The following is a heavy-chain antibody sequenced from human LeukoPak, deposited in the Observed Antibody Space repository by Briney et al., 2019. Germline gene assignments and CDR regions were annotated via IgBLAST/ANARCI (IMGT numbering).Heavy chain of an antibody. CDR1: GGSISSSSYY. V-gene: IGHV4-39*01. CDR2: IYYSGST. D-gene: IGHD1-26*01. J-gene: IGHJ4*02. Sequence: SETLSLTCTPSGGSISSSSYYWGWIRQPPGKGLEWIGSIYYSGSTYYNPSLQSPVTISVDTSKNQFSLKLSSVTAADTAVYYCARHRWELPAYFDYWGQGTLVTVSS. CDR3: ARHRWELPAYFDY.